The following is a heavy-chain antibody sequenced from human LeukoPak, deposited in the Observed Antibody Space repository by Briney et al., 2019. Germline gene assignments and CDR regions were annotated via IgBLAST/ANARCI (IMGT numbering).Heavy chain of an antibody. CDR2: ISSSSSTI. D-gene: IGHD6-13*01. CDR3: ARGWRAAGTSPLDY. V-gene: IGHV3-48*01. Sequence: PGGSLRLSCAASGFTFSSYSMNWVRQAPGKGLEWVSYISSSSSTIYYADSVKGRFTISRDNAKNSLYLQMNSLRAEDTAVYYCARGWRAAGTSPLDYWGLGTLVTVSS. CDR1: GFTFSSYS. J-gene: IGHJ4*02.